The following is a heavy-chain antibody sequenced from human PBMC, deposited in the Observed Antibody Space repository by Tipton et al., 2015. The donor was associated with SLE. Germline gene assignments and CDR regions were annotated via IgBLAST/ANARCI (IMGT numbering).Heavy chain of an antibody. J-gene: IGHJ6*03. CDR3: ARGRDYYYYMDV. CDR2: INHSGST. Sequence: GLVKPSETLSLTCAVYGGSFSGYYWSWIRQPPGKGLEWIGEINHSGSTNYNPSLKSRVTISVDTSKNQFSLKLSSVTAADTAVYYCARGRDYYYYMDVWGKGTTVTVSS. CDR1: GGSFSGYY. V-gene: IGHV4-34*01.